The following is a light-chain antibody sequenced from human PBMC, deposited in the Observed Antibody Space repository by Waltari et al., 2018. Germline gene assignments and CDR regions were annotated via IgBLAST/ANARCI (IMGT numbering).Light chain of an antibody. CDR2: RND. Sequence: QSILTPPPSASGAPGQRVTISCPGSSSNIVTHIVIRSQQVPGTTPKLLIYRNDQRPSGVPDRFSGSKSGTSASLAISGLRSDDEADYFCASWDDSLNGRWEFGGGTKVTVI. V-gene: IGLV1-44*01. CDR1: SSNIVTHI. J-gene: IGLJ2*01. CDR3: ASWDDSLNGRWE.